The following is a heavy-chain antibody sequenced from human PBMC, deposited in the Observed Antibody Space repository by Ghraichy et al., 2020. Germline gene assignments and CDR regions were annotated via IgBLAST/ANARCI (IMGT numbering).Heavy chain of an antibody. D-gene: IGHD2-21*02. V-gene: IGHV1-46*01. J-gene: IGHJ6*02. CDR1: GYTFSSSY. Sequence: ASVKVSCKASGYTFSSSYIHWVRQAPGQGLEWMGILNPSGDTTTYAQKFQGRVSMTSDTSTRTFYMEMSGLRSDDTAVYYCARGEAIYVVTNYYYSYHMDVWGHGTTVTVSS. CDR3: ARGEAIYVVTNYYYSYHMDV. CDR2: LNPSGDTT.